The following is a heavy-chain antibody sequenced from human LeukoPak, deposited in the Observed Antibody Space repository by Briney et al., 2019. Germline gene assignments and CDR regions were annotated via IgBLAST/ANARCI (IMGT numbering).Heavy chain of an antibody. V-gene: IGHV3-7*01. D-gene: IGHD6-13*01. J-gene: IGHJ4*02. CDR2: IKKDGSEK. CDR3: ARIAYVSTWYVDF. Sequence: GRSLRLSCAASGFSFSSYWMSWVRQAPGKGLEWVANIKKDGSEKYYLDPVKGRFTISRDNAKNSLYLQINSLRAEDTAVYYCARIAYVSTWYVDFWGQGTLVTVSS. CDR1: GFSFSSYW.